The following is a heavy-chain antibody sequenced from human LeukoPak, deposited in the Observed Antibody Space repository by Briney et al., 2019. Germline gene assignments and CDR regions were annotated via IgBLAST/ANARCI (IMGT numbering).Heavy chain of an antibody. CDR1: GFTFSSYS. J-gene: IGHJ4*02. CDR2: ISSSSSYI. Sequence: GGSLRLSCAASGFTFSSYSMNWVRQAPGKGLEWVSSISSSSSYIYYADSVKGRFTISRDNAKNSLYLQMNSLRAEDTAVYYCARDQIIDRPGSSGGDCCPDYWGQGTLVTVSS. V-gene: IGHV3-21*01. CDR3: ARDQIIDRPGSSGGDCCPDY. D-gene: IGHD2-21*02.